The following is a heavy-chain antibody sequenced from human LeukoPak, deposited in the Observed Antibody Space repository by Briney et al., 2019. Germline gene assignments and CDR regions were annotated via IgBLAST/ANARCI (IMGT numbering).Heavy chain of an antibody. CDR2: ISRGSIT. CDR1: GFTFGTHA. V-gene: IGHV3-23*01. Sequence: GGFLRLSCVASGFTFGTHAMSWVRQVPGKGLEWVSGISRGSITYYSDSVKGRFTISRDNSRATLFLQMNSLRAEDTAVYYCGKGGIYGDPGDYWGQGTPVSVSS. D-gene: IGHD4-17*01. CDR3: GKGGIYGDPGDY. J-gene: IGHJ4*02.